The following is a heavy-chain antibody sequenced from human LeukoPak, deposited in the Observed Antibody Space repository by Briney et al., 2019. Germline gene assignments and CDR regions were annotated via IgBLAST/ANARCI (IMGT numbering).Heavy chain of an antibody. V-gene: IGHV4-59*01. CDR3: ARLNSGSYLSYFDY. J-gene: IGHJ4*02. CDR1: GGTISSYY. Sequence: SETLSLTCTVSGGTISSYYWSWIRQPPGKGLEWMGYIYYSGSTNYNPTLKSLVTISVDTSNNQFSLKLSSVTAADTAVYYCARLNSGSYLSYFDYWGQGTLVTVSS. D-gene: IGHD1-26*01. CDR2: IYYSGST.